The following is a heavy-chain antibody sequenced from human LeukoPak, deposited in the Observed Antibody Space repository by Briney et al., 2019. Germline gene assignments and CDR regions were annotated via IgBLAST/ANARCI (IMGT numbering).Heavy chain of an antibody. V-gene: IGHV4-59*01. CDR1: GGSISYYY. CDR3: ARGGVLPREFDT. D-gene: IGHD3-10*01. CDR2: MSHRNYS. J-gene: IGHJ5*02. Sequence: SETLSLTCSLSGGSISYYYWSWIRQTPGKGLEWIGYMSHRNYSNYNPSLKSRVAISLDTSKNQVFLKLSSVTAADTAVYYCARGGVLPREFDTWGQGALVTVPS.